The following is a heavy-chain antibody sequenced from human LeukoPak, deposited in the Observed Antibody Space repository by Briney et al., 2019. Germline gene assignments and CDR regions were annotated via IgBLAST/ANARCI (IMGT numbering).Heavy chain of an antibody. V-gene: IGHV3-13*01. J-gene: IGHJ4*02. CDR1: GFTVSSYA. D-gene: IGHD1-26*01. CDR2: LGIAGDT. Sequence: PGGSLRLSWAASGFTVSSYAMHWVRQPIGKGLEWVSALGIAGDTLYPGSVKGRFTISRENAKNSLYLQMNSLRAEDTAMYYCARQKQSHGNFDYWGQGTLVTVSS. CDR3: ARQKQSHGNFDY.